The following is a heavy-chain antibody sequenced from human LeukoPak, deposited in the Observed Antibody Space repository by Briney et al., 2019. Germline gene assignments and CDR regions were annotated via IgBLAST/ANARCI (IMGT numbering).Heavy chain of an antibody. CDR3: ASKPRGESRPFDY. CDR1: GHTFTTHA. V-gene: IGHV1-3*04. D-gene: IGHD3-16*01. CDR2: INTANGDT. Sequence: ASVKVSCKTSGHTFTTHAVHWVRQAPGQSLEWMGWINTANGDTGYSQKFQGRVTITSDTSASTGYMEMSSLRSEDTAVYYCASKPRGESRPFDYWGQGTLVTVSS. J-gene: IGHJ4*02.